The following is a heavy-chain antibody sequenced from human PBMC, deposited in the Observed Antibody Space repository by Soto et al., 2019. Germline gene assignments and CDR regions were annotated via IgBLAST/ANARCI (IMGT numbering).Heavy chain of an antibody. V-gene: IGHV3-66*01. CDR2: IYSGGNT. D-gene: IGHD5-12*01. Sequence: EVQLVESGGGLVQPGGSLRLSCAASGFTVSSNYMSWVRQAPGKGLEWVSVIYSGGNTYYADSVKGRFTISRDNSKNTLYLQMNSLRAEDTAVYYCARDSTDMVSDYWGQGTLVTVSS. J-gene: IGHJ4*02. CDR3: ARDSTDMVSDY. CDR1: GFTVSSNY.